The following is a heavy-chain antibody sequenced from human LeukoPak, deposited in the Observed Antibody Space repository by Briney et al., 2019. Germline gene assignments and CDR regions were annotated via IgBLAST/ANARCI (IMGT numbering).Heavy chain of an antibody. J-gene: IGHJ4*02. CDR3: ASPPNIAAAGGDY. D-gene: IGHD6-13*01. CDR1: GFTFSSYA. V-gene: IGHV3-30*04. CDR2: ISYDGSNK. Sequence: GGSLRLSCAASGFTFSSYAMHWVRQAPGKGLEWVAVISYDGSNKYYANSVKGRFTISRDNSKNTLYLQMNSLRAEDTAVYYCASPPNIAAAGGDYWGQGTLVTVSS.